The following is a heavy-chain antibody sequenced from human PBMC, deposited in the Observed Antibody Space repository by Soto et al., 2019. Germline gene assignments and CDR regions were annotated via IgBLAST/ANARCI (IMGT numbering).Heavy chain of an antibody. CDR1: GFTFSSYA. Sequence: EVQLLESGGGLVQPGGSLRLSCAASGFTFSSYAMSWVRQAPGKGLEWVSAISGSGGSTYYADSVKGRFTISRDNSKNTLYLQMNSLRAEDTAVYYCAKVSGPTGDYYYGMDVWGQGTTVTVSS. V-gene: IGHV3-23*01. J-gene: IGHJ6*02. CDR3: AKVSGPTGDYYYGMDV. D-gene: IGHD2-8*02. CDR2: ISGSGGST.